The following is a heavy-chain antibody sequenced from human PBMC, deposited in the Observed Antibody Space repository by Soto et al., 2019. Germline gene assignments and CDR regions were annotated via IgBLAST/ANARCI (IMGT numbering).Heavy chain of an antibody. CDR1: GGTFSSYA. D-gene: IGHD1-26*01. Sequence: SVKVSCKASGGTFSSYAISWVRQAPGQGLEWMGGIIPIFGTANYAQKFQGRVTITADESTSTAYTELSSLRSEDTAVYYCARPGSGSYLGYDAFDICGQGTIVTV. CDR3: ARPGSGSYLGYDAFDI. CDR2: IIPIFGTA. V-gene: IGHV1-69*13. J-gene: IGHJ3*02.